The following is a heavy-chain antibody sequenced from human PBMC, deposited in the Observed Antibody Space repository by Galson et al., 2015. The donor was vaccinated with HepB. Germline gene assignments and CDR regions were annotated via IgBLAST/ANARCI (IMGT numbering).Heavy chain of an antibody. CDR2: ISAYNGNT. D-gene: IGHD3-3*01. V-gene: IGHV1-18*01. CDR1: GYTFTSYG. CDR3: ARDNYDFWSGYYSNWFDP. Sequence: SVKVSCKASGYTFTSYGISWVRQAPGQGLEWMGWISAYNGNTNYAQKLRGRVTMTTDTSTSTAYMELRSLRSDDTAVYYCARDNYDFWSGYYSNWFDPWGQGTLVTVSS. J-gene: IGHJ5*02.